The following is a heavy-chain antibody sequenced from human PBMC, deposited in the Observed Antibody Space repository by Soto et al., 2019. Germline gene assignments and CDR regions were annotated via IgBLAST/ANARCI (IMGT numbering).Heavy chain of an antibody. CDR2: IIPILGIA. CDR3: ARDINRDSGPDY. CDR1: GGTFSSYT. J-gene: IGHJ4*02. Sequence: SVKVSCKASGGTFSSYTISWVRQAPGQGLEWMGRIIPILGIANYAQKFQGRVTITADKSTSTAYMELSSLRSEDTAVYYCARDINRDSGPDYWGQGTLVTVSS. D-gene: IGHD6-19*01. V-gene: IGHV1-69*04.